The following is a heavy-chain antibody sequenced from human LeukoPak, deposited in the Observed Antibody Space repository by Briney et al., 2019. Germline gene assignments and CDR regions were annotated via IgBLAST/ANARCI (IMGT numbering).Heavy chain of an antibody. CDR1: GFTVSSNY. CDR3: ARVLLDYGDSPFDY. V-gene: IGHV3-53*01. D-gene: IGHD4-17*01. J-gene: IGHJ4*02. CDR2: IYSGGST. Sequence: PGGSLRLSCAASGFTVSSNYMSWVRQAPGKGLEWVSVIYSGGSTYYADSVKGRFTISRDNSKNTLYLQMNSLRAGDTAVYYCARVLLDYGDSPFDYWGQGTLVTVSS.